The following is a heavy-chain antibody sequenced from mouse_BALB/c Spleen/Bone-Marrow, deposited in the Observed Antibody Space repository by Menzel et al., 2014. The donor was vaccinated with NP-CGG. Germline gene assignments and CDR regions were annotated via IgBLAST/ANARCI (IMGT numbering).Heavy chain of an antibody. J-gene: IGHJ4*01. Sequence: GAELAKPGASVKMSCKASGYTFTSYWMHWVKQRPGQGLEWIGYINPSTGYTEYNQKFKDKATLTADKSSSTAYMQLSSLTSEDSAVYYCARPPYYYGSSYDAMDYWGQGTSVTVSS. CDR3: ARPPYYYGSSYDAMDY. V-gene: IGHV1-7*01. CDR2: INPSTGYT. CDR1: GYTFTSYW. D-gene: IGHD1-1*01.